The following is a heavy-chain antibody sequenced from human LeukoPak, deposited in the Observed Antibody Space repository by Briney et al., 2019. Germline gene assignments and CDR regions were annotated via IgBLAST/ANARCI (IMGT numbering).Heavy chain of an antibody. CDR2: IKQDRSEK. V-gene: IGHV3-7*01. D-gene: IGHD2-2*01. J-gene: IGHJ5*02. CDR1: GFTLSSYW. Sequence: SGGSLRLSCAASGFTLSSYWMSWVRQAPGKGLKWVANIKQDRSEKYYVDSVKGRFTISRDNAKNSLYLQMNSLRAEDTAVYYCASAIYCSSTSCHPWFDPWGQGTLVTVSS. CDR3: ASAIYCSSTSCHPWFDP.